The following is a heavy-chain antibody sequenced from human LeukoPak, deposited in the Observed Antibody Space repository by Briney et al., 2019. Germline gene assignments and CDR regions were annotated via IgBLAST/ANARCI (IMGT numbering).Heavy chain of an antibody. CDR2: IIPNFGTP. V-gene: IGHV1-69*06. J-gene: IGHJ4*02. CDR1: GYTFTGYY. CDR3: ARGSGAVAV. Sequence: SVKVSCKASGYTFTGYYMHWVRQAPGQGLEWMGGIIPNFGTPNYAQKFQGRVTITADKSTSTAYMELSSLRSEDTAVYYCARGSGAVAVWGQGTLVTVSS. D-gene: IGHD6-19*01.